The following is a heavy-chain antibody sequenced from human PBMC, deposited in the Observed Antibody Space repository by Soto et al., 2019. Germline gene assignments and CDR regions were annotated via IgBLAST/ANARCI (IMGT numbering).Heavy chain of an antibody. CDR1: GFSLINTGVG. J-gene: IGHJ3*02. CDR3: AHNRLRWYANAFYI. CDR2: IYWDDDK. Sequence: QITLKESGPTLVTPTQTLTLTCTFSGFSLINTGVGVGWIRQHTGQDLELLALIYWDDDKRYSPSLNSRLTNTKDTSKTQVGLTMTNIDPVDTATYYCAHNRLRWYANAFYIWGQGTMVTVSS. V-gene: IGHV2-5*02. D-gene: IGHD4-17*01.